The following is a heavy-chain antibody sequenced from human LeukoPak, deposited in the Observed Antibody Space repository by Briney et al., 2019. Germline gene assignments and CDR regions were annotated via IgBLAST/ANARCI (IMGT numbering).Heavy chain of an antibody. CDR3: ARDAYKLFDY. CDR2: IKRDGSEK. Sequence: GGSLRLSCAASGFTFSSYWMSWLRHAPGKGLEWVANIKRDGSEKYYVDSVRGRFTISRDNGKNSLYLQMNSLRAEDTAVYYCARDAYKLFDYWGQGTLVTVFS. V-gene: IGHV3-7*04. J-gene: IGHJ4*02. D-gene: IGHD5-24*01. CDR1: GFTFSSYW.